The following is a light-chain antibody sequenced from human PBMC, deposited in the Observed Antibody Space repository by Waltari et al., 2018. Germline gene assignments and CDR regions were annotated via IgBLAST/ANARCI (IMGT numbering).Light chain of an antibody. Sequence: SSELTQPPSLSVSPGRTATITCSGSDLGDENTCWYRQRPGQAPVLVIYQDVKRPSGIPERFSGSVSGDTATLTISETQPVDEADYYCQTWDNSIAVFGGGTTLTVL. V-gene: IGLV3-1*01. J-gene: IGLJ2*01. CDR3: QTWDNSIAV. CDR1: DLGDEN. CDR2: QDV.